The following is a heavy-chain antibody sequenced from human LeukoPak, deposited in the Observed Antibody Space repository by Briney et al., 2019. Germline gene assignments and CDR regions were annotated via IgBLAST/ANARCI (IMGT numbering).Heavy chain of an antibody. V-gene: IGHV3-74*01. CDR3: ARDSRYHSGWGSYQPYWFDP. D-gene: IGHD3-10*01. CDR2: ISADGTTT. CDR1: GFTFNLYW. Sequence: PGGSLRLSCAASGFTFNLYWIHWVRQPPGKGLEWLSRISADGTTTNYADSVKGRFTIPRDNAKNTLYLQMHSLRVDDTAVYYCARDSRYHSGWGSYQPYWFDPWGQGTLVTVSS. J-gene: IGHJ5*02.